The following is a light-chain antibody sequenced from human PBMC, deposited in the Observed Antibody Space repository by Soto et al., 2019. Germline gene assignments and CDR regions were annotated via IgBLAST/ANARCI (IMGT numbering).Light chain of an antibody. Sequence: DIQMTQSPSSLSASVGDRVTITCRASQSISSYLNWYQQKPGKAPKLLIYAASSLQSGVPSRFSGSGSGTDFTLTIGSLQPEDFATYYCQQSYSTPRFTFGPGTKVDIK. CDR2: AAS. CDR1: QSISSY. V-gene: IGKV1-39*01. J-gene: IGKJ3*01. CDR3: QQSYSTPRFT.